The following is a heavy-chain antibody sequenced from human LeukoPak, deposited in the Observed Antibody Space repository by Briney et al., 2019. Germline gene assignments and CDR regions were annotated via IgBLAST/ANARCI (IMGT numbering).Heavy chain of an antibody. J-gene: IGHJ4*02. CDR1: GGSISSGYYY. D-gene: IGHD2-15*01. Sequence: SQTLSLTCTVSGGSISSGYYYWSWIRQPPGKGLEWIGYIYYSGSTYYNPAIKSLVTISVDTSNNQFSLKLSSVTAEDTAVYYCARADRIATAYCSGGSCYSGWYFDYWGQGTLVTVSS. CDR2: IYYSGST. V-gene: IGHV4-30-4*01. CDR3: ARADRIATAYCSGGSCYSGWYFDY.